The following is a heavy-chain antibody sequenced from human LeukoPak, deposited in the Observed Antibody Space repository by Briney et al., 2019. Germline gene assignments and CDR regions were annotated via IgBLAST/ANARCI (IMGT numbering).Heavy chain of an antibody. J-gene: IGHJ4*02. CDR3: ATDPAGDDTNDY. Sequence: ASVKVSCKVSGYTLTELSMHWVRQAPGKGLEWMGGFDPEDGETIYAQKFPGRVTMTEDTSTDTAYMELSSLRSEDTAVYYCATDPAGDDTNDYWGQGTLVTVSS. CDR2: FDPEDGET. D-gene: IGHD3-22*01. V-gene: IGHV1-24*01. CDR1: GYTLTELS.